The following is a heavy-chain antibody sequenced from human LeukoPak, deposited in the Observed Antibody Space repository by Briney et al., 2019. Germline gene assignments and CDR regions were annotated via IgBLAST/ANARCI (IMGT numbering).Heavy chain of an antibody. CDR2: IYDRGIT. Sequence: SETLSLTCTVSGGSITSSGYYWTWIRQHPGKGLEWIGYIYDRGITHYNPSLKSRVTISVDTSKNQFSLKLSSVTAADTAVYYCAGPKYSSRLRWGQGTLVTVSS. V-gene: IGHV4-31*03. CDR1: GGSITSSGYY. J-gene: IGHJ4*02. CDR3: AGPKYSSRLR. D-gene: IGHD6-6*01.